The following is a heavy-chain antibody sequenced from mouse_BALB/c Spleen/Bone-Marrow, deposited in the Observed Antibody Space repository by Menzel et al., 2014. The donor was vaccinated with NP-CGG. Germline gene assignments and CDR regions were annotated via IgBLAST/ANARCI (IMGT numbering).Heavy chain of an antibody. CDR1: GYSFTNYW. CDR2: IHPSDSET. CDR3: ASDDYDGSWFAY. Sequence: LVESGAELVRPGASVKLSCKASGYSFTNYWMNWMKQRPGQGLEWIGMIHPSDSETRLNQKFKDKATLTVDKSSSTAYMQLSSPTSEDFAVYYCASDDYDGSWFAYWGQGTLVTVSA. J-gene: IGHJ3*01. D-gene: IGHD2-4*01. V-gene: IGHV1-74*04.